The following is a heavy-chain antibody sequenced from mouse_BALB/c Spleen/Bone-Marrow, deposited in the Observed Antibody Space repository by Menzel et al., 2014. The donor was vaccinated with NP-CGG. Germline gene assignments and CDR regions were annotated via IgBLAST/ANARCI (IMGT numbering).Heavy chain of an antibody. Sequence: DVQLVESGAELVKPGASVKLSCTASGFNIKDTYMHWVKQRPEQGLEWIGRIDPANGNTKYDPKFQGKATITADTSSNTAYLQLSSLTSEDTAVYYCARSLYDGYLSWFAYWGQGTLVTVSA. CDR2: IDPANGNT. CDR1: GFNIKDTY. D-gene: IGHD2-3*01. J-gene: IGHJ3*01. V-gene: IGHV14-3*02. CDR3: ARSLYDGYLSWFAY.